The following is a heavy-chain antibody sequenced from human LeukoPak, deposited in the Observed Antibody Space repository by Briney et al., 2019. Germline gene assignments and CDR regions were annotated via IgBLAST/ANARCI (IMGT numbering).Heavy chain of an antibody. D-gene: IGHD6-19*01. J-gene: IGHJ6*02. CDR1: GGSLSSYY. Sequence: PSETLSLTCTVSGGSLSSYYWSWIRQPPGKGLEWIGYIYYSGSTNYNPSLKSRVTISVDTSKNQFSLKLSSVTAADTAVYYCARDTVAVAGFYYGMDVWGQGTTVTVSS. V-gene: IGHV4-59*01. CDR2: IYYSGST. CDR3: ARDTVAVAGFYYGMDV.